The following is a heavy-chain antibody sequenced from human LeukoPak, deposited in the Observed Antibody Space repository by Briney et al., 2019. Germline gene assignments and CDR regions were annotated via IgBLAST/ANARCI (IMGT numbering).Heavy chain of an antibody. D-gene: IGHD3-3*01. V-gene: IGHV4-39*07. CDR2: IYYSGST. CDR3: ARGGYDFWSGYYTY. Sequence: SETLSLTCTVSGGSISSSSYYWGWIRQPPGKGLEWIGSIYYSGSTYYNPSLKSRVTISVDTSKNQFSLKLSSVTAADTAVYYCARGGYDFWSGYYTYWGQGTLVTVSS. J-gene: IGHJ4*02. CDR1: GGSISSSSYY.